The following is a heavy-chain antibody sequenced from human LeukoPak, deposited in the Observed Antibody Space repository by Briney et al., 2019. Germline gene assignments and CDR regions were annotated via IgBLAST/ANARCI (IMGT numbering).Heavy chain of an antibody. V-gene: IGHV1-8*01. CDR2: MNPDSGDA. J-gene: IGHJ4*02. Sequence: ASVKVSCKASGYTFTAFDINWVRQAPGQGLEWMGWMNPDSGDAGSMQRFQGRVTLTSDASISTAYMDLSSLTSDDSAVYYCVRGISNTNSFFDYWGQGTRVTVSS. CDR1: GYTFTAFD. CDR3: VRGISNTNSFFDY. D-gene: IGHD2-15*01.